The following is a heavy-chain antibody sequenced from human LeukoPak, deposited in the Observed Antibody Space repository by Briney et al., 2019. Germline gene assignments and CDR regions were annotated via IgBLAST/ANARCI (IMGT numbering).Heavy chain of an antibody. CDR1: GFTFRSYA. J-gene: IGHJ4*02. Sequence: GGSLRLSCAASGFTFRSYAMHWVRQAPGKGLEWVAVISYDGSNKYYADSVKGRFTISRDNSKNTLYVQMNSLRAEDTAVYYCAKGSRYSSSLGYDYWGQGTLVTVSS. D-gene: IGHD6-13*01. CDR2: ISYDGSNK. V-gene: IGHV3-30-3*01. CDR3: AKGSRYSSSLGYDY.